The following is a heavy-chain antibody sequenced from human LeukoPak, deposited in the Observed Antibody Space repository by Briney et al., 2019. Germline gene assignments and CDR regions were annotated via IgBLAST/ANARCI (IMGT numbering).Heavy chain of an antibody. V-gene: IGHV4-34*01. D-gene: IGHD3-10*01. CDR2: INHSGST. CDR3: ARDARFGELVDY. Sequence: SETLSLTCAVYGGSFSGYYWSWIRQPPGKGLEWIGEINHSGSTNYNPSLKSRVTISVDTSKNQFSLKLSSVTAADTAMYYCARDARFGELVDYWGQGTLVTVSS. CDR1: GGSFSGYY. J-gene: IGHJ4*02.